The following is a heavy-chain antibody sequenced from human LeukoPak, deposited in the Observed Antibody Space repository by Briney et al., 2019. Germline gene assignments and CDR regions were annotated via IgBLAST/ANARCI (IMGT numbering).Heavy chain of an antibody. CDR1: GGTFSSYA. Sequence: GASVKVSCKASGGTFSSYAISWVRQAPGQGLEWMGGIIPIFGTANYAQKFQGRVTITADESTSTAYMELSSLRSEDTAVYYCARDHCSSTSCYYLTDPPFDPWGQGTLVTVSS. CDR2: IIPIFGTA. D-gene: IGHD2-2*01. J-gene: IGHJ5*02. V-gene: IGHV1-69*13. CDR3: ARDHCSSTSCYYLTDPPFDP.